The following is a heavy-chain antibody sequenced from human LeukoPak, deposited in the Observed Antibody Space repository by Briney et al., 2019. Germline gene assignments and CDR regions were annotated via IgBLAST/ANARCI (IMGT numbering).Heavy chain of an antibody. CDR2: IIPIFGTA. Sequence: SVKVSCKASGGTFSSYAISWVRQAPGQGLEWMGGIIPIFGTANYAQKFQGRVTITADESTSTAYMELSSLRSEDTAVYYCAREGTFYYYYYGMDIWGQGTTVTVSS. J-gene: IGHJ6*02. CDR1: GGTFSSYA. CDR3: AREGTFYYYYYGMDI. V-gene: IGHV1-69*13.